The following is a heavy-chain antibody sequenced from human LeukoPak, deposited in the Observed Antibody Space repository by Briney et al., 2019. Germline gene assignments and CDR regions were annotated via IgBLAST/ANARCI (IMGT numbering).Heavy chain of an antibody. J-gene: IGHJ4*02. V-gene: IGHV1-69*05. CDR3: ARDADAYCGGDCYSYFDY. Sequence: ASVKVSCKASGGTFSSYAISWVRQAPGQGLEWMGGIIPIFGTANYAQKFQGRVTITTDESTSTAYMELCSLRSEDTAVYYCARDADAYCGGDCYSYFDYWGQGTLVTVSS. CDR2: IIPIFGTA. CDR1: GGTFSSYA. D-gene: IGHD2-21*02.